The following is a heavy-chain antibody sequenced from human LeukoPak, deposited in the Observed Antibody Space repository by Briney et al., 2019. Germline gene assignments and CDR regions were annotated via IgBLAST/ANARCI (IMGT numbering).Heavy chain of an antibody. CDR2: IYPGDSDT. Sequence: EESLKISCQGSGYSFTSYWIGWVRQMPGKGLEWMGVIYPGDSDTTYSPSFQGQVTISADKSISTAYLQWSSLKASDTAMYYCARRQYYGSGSYYDYWGQGTLVTVSS. CDR3: ARRQYYGSGSYYDY. D-gene: IGHD3-10*01. J-gene: IGHJ4*02. V-gene: IGHV5-51*01. CDR1: GYSFTSYW.